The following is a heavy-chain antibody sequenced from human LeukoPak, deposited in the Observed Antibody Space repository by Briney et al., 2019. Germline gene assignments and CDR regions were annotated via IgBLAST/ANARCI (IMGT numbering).Heavy chain of an antibody. CDR1: EFSVGSNY. J-gene: IGHJ4*02. Sequence: GGSLRLSCAASEFSVGSNYMTWVRQAPGKGLEWVSLIYSGGSTYYADSVKGRFTISRDNSKNTLYLQMNSLRAEDTALYYCARVTSIAAAGVFDYWGQGTLVTVSS. CDR2: IYSGGST. V-gene: IGHV3-66*01. D-gene: IGHD6-13*01. CDR3: ARVTSIAAAGVFDY.